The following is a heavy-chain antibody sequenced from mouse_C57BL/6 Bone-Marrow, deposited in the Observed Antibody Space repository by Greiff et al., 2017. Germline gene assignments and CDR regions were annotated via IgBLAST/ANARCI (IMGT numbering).Heavy chain of an antibody. J-gene: IGHJ3*01. CDR3: AINDGSSRFAY. D-gene: IGHD1-1*01. CDR2: INPNNGGT. V-gene: IGHV1-18*01. Sequence: VQLQQSGPELVKPGASVKIPCKASGYTFTDYNMDWVKQSHGKSLEWIGDINPNNGGTIYNQKFKGKATLTVDKSSSTAYMELRSLTSEDTAVYYCAINDGSSRFAYWGQGTLVTVSA. CDR1: GYTFTDYN.